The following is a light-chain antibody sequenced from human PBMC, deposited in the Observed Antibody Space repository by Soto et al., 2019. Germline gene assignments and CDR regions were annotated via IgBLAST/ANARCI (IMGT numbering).Light chain of an antibody. J-gene: IGKJ4*01. Sequence: DIVMTQSPDSLAVSLGERATINCKSSQSVLYSSNNKNYLAWYQQKPGQPPKLLIYWASTRESGVPDRFSGRGAGTDFTIISSSLHAEDVAVYYCQQYYSPLTFGGGTKVEIK. CDR2: WAS. V-gene: IGKV4-1*01. CDR1: QSVLYSSNNKNY. CDR3: QQYYSPLT.